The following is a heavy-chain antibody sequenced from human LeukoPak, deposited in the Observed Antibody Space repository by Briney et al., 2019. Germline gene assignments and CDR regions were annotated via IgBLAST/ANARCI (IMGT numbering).Heavy chain of an antibody. CDR3: ARYSGSYPHDAFDI. CDR1: GGSISSYY. V-gene: IGHV4-59*01. D-gene: IGHD1-26*01. J-gene: IGHJ3*02. CDR2: IYYSGST. Sequence: SETLSLTCTVSGGSISSYYWSWIRQPPGKGLEWIGYIYYSGSTSYNPSLKSRVTISVDTSKNHFSLKLSSVTAADTAVYYCARYSGSYPHDAFDIWGQGKMVTVSS.